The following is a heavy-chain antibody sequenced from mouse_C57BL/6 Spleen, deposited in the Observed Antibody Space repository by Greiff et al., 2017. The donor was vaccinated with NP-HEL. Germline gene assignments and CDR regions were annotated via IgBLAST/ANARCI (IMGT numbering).Heavy chain of an antibody. V-gene: IGHV1-69*01. D-gene: IGHD1-1*01. CDR1: GYTFTSYW. CDR2: IDPSDSYT. J-gene: IGHJ2*01. Sequence: VQLQQSGAELVMPGASVKLSCKASGYTFTSYWMHWVKQRPGQGLEWIGEIDPSDSYTNYNQKFKGKSTLTVDKSSSTAYMQLSSLTSEDSAVYYCARWDYGSLYFDYWGQGTTLTVSS. CDR3: ARWDYGSLYFDY.